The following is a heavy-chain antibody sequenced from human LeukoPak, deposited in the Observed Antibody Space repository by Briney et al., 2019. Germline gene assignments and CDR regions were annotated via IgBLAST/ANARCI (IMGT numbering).Heavy chain of an antibody. Sequence: SVKVSCKASGGTFSSYAISWVRQAPGQGLEWMGGIIPIFGTANYAQKFQGRVTITADESTSTAYMELSSLRSEDTAVYYCARDVSSGYYPTYFDYWGQGTLVTVSS. CDR1: GGTFSSYA. J-gene: IGHJ4*02. CDR2: IIPIFGTA. CDR3: ARDVSSGYYPTYFDY. V-gene: IGHV1-69*13. D-gene: IGHD3-22*01.